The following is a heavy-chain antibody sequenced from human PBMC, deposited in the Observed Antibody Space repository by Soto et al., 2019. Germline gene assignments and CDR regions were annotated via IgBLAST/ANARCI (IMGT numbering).Heavy chain of an antibody. CDR1: GFTFSNAW. CDR2: IKSKTDGGTT. Sequence: GGSLRLSCAASGFTFSNAWMSWVRQAPGKGLEWVGRIKSKTDGGTTDYAAPVKGRFTISRDDSKITLYLQMNSLKTEDTAVYYCTTDGSGSYPFDYWGQGTLVTVSS. V-gene: IGHV3-15*01. CDR3: TTDGSGSYPFDY. J-gene: IGHJ4*02. D-gene: IGHD3-10*01.